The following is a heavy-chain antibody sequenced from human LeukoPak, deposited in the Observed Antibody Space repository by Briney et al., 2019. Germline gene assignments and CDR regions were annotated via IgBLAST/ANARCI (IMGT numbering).Heavy chain of an antibody. CDR1: GFTVSSNY. CDR2: IYIGGST. Sequence: GGSLRLSCAAFGFTVSSNYMSWVRQAPGKGLEWVSIIYIGGSTYYADSVKGRFTISRDDAKNTLYLQMNSLSAEDTAMYYCARSMSGSRELWGQGTLVTVSS. CDR3: ARSMSGSREL. J-gene: IGHJ4*02. V-gene: IGHV3-66*01. D-gene: IGHD1-26*01.